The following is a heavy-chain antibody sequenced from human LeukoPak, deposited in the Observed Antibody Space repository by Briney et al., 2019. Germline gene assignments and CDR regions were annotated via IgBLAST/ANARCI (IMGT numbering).Heavy chain of an antibody. CDR3: ARDSDYGDYFDH. D-gene: IGHD4-17*01. V-gene: IGHV3-48*04. CDR1: GFTFSSYS. CDR2: IYPTSSMI. J-gene: IGHJ4*02. Sequence: PGGSLRLSCGASGFTFSSYSMNWVRQAPGKGLEWVSFIYPTSSMIYYADSVRGRFTVSRDNAKNSLYLQMNSLRAEDTALYFCARDSDYGDYFDHWGQGTLVTVSS.